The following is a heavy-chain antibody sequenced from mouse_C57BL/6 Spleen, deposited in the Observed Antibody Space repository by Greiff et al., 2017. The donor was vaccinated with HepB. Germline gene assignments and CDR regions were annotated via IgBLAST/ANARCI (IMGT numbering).Heavy chain of an antibody. J-gene: IGHJ3*01. Sequence: EVMLVESGGGLVKPGGSLKLSCAASGFTFSSYAMSWVRQTPEKRLEWVATISDGGSYTYYPDNVKGRFTISRDNAKNNLYLQMSHLKSEDTAMYYCARDGGGTIAYWGQGTLVTVSA. D-gene: IGHD4-1*01. CDR3: ARDGGGTIAY. V-gene: IGHV5-4*01. CDR1: GFTFSSYA. CDR2: ISDGGSYT.